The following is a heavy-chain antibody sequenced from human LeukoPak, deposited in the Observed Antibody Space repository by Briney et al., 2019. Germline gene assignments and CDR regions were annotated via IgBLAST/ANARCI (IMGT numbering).Heavy chain of an antibody. V-gene: IGHV3-30*03. J-gene: IGHJ4*02. CDR1: GFTFSSYG. D-gene: IGHD6-13*01. Sequence: GGSLRLSCPASGFTFSSYGMHWVRQAPGKGLEWVAVISYDGSNKYYADSVKGRFTISRDNSKNTLYLQMDSLRAEDTAVYYCASGIAAAGTVSFDYGGQGTLVTVSS. CDR3: ASGIAAAGTVSFDY. CDR2: ISYDGSNK.